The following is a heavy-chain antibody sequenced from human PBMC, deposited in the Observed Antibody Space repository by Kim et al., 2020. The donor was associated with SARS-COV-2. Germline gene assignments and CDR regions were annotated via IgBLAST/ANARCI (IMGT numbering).Heavy chain of an antibody. Sequence: SVKVSCKASGGTFSSYAISWVRQAPGQGLEWMGGIIPIFGTANYAQKFQGRVTITADESTSTAYMELSSLRSEDTAVYYCARGENDGRWLQLNVPRFDYWGQGTLVTVSS. CDR1: GGTFSSYA. D-gene: IGHD5-12*01. CDR3: ARGENDGRWLQLNVPRFDY. CDR2: IIPIFGTA. J-gene: IGHJ4*02. V-gene: IGHV1-69*13.